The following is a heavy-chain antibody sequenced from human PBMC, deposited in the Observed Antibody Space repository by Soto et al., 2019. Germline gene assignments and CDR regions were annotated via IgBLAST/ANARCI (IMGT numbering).Heavy chain of an antibody. J-gene: IGHJ5*02. Sequence: QVQLQESGPGVVKASETLSLTCSVSGGSISRYYWSWIRQPPGKGLEWIGYAYYSGDTGYNPSLQSRSTMAVDTSKNQVSLKPAAVTAADTAVYYCARDRSTYGGGGTGEVKENWFDPRGQGALVTVSS. V-gene: IGHV4-59*01. CDR1: GGSISRYY. CDR2: AYYSGDT. CDR3: ARDRSTYGGGGTGEVKENWFDP. D-gene: IGHD2-8*01.